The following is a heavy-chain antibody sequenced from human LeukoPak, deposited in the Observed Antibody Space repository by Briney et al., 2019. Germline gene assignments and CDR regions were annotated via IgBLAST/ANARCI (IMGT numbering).Heavy chain of an antibody. D-gene: IGHD3-9*01. J-gene: IGHJ6*02. V-gene: IGHV3-30-3*01. CDR1: GFTFSSYA. CDR3: AREATTYYDILTGPRLDYYYYGMDV. CDR2: ISYDGSNK. Sequence: GGSLRLSCATSGFTFSSYAMHWVRQAPGKGLEWVAVISYDGSNKYYADSVKGRFTISRDNSKNTLYLQMNSLRAEDTAVYYCAREATTYYDILTGPRLDYYYYGMDVWGQGTTVTVSS.